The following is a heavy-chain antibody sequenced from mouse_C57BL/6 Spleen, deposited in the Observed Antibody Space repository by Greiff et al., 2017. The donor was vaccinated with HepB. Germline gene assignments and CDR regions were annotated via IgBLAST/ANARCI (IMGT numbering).Heavy chain of an antibody. D-gene: IGHD2-5*01. CDR1: GYTFTSYW. J-gene: IGHJ4*01. Sequence: EVQLQQSGTVLARPGASVKMSCKSSGYTFTSYWMHWVKQRPGQGLEWIGAIYPGNSDTSYNQKFKGKAKLTAVTSASTAYMQLSSLTNEDSAVDYCTREEAYSNSYYAMDYWGQGTSVTVSS. CDR2: IYPGNSDT. CDR3: TREEAYSNSYYAMDY. V-gene: IGHV1-5*01.